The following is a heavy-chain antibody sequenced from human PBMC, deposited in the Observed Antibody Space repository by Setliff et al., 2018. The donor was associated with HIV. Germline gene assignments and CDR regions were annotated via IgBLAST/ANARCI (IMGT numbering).Heavy chain of an antibody. CDR1: GFTFSDYG. J-gene: IGHJ5*02. V-gene: IGHV3-30*02. CDR2: IRNDASNT. CDR3: ARDDDTTSRYSRFEH. Sequence: GGSLRLSCEASGFTFSDYGMHWVRQAPGKGLEWVTFIRNDASNTYYADSVKGRFTISRDSSKNTLYLQMDSLRTEDTAVYYCARDDDTTSRYSRFEHWGQGTPVTVSS. D-gene: IGHD5-12*01.